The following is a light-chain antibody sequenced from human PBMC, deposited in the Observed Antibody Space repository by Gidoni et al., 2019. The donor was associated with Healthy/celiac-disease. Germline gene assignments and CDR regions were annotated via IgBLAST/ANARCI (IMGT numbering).Light chain of an antibody. V-gene: IGLV6-57*02. CDR3: QSYDSSNLHVV. CDR1: SGSIASNY. J-gene: IGLJ2*01. CDR2: EDN. Sequence: NFMLTQPHSVSASPVKTVTISCTGSSGSIASNYVQWYQQRPGRAPTTVIYEDNQRPSGVPDRFSGLKTEDEADYYCQSYDSSNLHVVFGGGTKLTVL.